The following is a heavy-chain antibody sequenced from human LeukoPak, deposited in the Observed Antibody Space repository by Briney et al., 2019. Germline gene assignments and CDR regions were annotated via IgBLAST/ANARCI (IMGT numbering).Heavy chain of an antibody. CDR3: AKDHQTGYSSGYDAFGI. V-gene: IGHV3-48*01. J-gene: IGHJ3*02. CDR2: ISSSSSTI. CDR1: GFTFSSYS. D-gene: IGHD6-19*01. Sequence: PGGSLRLSCAASGFTFSSYSMNWVRQAPGKGLEWVSYISSSSSTIYYADSVKGRFTISRDNAKSSLYLQMNSLRAEDTAVYYCAKDHQTGYSSGYDAFGIWGQGTMVTVSS.